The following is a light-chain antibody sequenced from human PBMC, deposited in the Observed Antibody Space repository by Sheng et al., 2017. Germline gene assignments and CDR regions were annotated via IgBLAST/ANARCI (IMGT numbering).Light chain of an antibody. Sequence: DIVMTQSPDSLTVSLGERATINCKSSQSLLYSSKNKNYLAWYQQKPGQPPHLLIYWASTRESGVPDRFSGSGSGTDFTLTISSLQAEDVAVYYCQQYYDTPYSFGQGTKLEIK. V-gene: IGKV4-1*01. CDR1: QSLLYSSKNKNY. J-gene: IGKJ2*03. CDR3: QQYYDTPYS. CDR2: WAS.